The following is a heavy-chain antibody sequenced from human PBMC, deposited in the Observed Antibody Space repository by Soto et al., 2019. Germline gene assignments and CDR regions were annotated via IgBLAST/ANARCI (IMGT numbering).Heavy chain of an antibody. V-gene: IGHV1-69*01. CDR3: ARDRGYCSDGSCSAGY. J-gene: IGHJ4*02. Sequence: QVQLVQSGAEVKKPGSSVKVSCKASGGTFSSYAISWVRQAPGQVLEWMGGIIPIFGTANYAQKFQGRVTITADESTSKAYMKLSSLRSEDTAVYYCARDRGYCSDGSCSAGYWGQGTLVTVS. D-gene: IGHD2-15*01. CDR1: GGTFSSYA. CDR2: IIPIFGTA.